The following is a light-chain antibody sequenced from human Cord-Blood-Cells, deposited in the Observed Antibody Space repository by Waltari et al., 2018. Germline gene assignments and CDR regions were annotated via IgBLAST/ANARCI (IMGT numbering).Light chain of an antibody. CDR1: SSTIGAGYA. J-gene: IGLJ2*01. Sequence: QSVLTQPPSVSGAPGQRVTIPCTASSSTIGAGYAVTWYQQLPGTAPKLLIYGNSNRPSGVPDRFSGSKSGTSASLAITGLQAEDEADYYCQSYDSSLSAVVFGGGTKLTVL. V-gene: IGLV1-40*01. CDR3: QSYDSSLSAVV. CDR2: GNS.